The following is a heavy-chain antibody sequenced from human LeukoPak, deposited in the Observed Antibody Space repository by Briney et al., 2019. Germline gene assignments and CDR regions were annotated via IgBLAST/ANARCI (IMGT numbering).Heavy chain of an antibody. J-gene: IGHJ4*02. CDR1: GGSISSGDYY. D-gene: IGHD5-18*01. Sequence: SQTLSLTCTVSGGSISSGDYYWSWIRQPPGKGLEWIGYIYYSGSTYYNPSLKSRVTISVDTSKNQFSLKLGSVTAADTAVYYCARAPVTAMVGVFFDYWGQGTLVTVSS. CDR3: ARAPVTAMVGVFFDY. CDR2: IYYSGST. V-gene: IGHV4-30-4*01.